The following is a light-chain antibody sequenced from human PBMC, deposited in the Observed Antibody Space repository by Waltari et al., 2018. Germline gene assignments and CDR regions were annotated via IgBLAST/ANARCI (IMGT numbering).Light chain of an antibody. V-gene: IGKV4-1*01. CDR1: QSVLYDSNNKNY. Sequence: DIVMTQSPDSPAMSLGERATINCKSSQSVLYDSNNKNYLAWYQQKVGQPPKLLIYWASTRESGVPDRFSGSGSGTDFTLTIGSLQAEDVAVYYCQQYYSSPPTFGPGTAVEI. CDR2: WAS. J-gene: IGKJ1*01. CDR3: QQYYSSPPT.